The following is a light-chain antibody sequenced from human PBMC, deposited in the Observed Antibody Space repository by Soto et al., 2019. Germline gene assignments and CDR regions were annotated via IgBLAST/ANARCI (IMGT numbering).Light chain of an antibody. V-gene: IGKV1-39*01. J-gene: IGKJ3*01. CDR2: DVS. CDR3: QQSYSVPFT. CDR1: QSITTY. Sequence: DIQMTQSPSSLSASVGDRVTITCRASQSITTYLNWYQQKPGKAPKLLIYDVSSLQSGVPSRFSGSGSGTDFTLTISSLQPEDSAGYYCQQSYSVPFTFGPGTKVDIK.